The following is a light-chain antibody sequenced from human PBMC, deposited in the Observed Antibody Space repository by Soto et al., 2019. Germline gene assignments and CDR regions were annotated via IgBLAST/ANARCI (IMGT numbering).Light chain of an antibody. J-gene: IGKJ1*01. CDR1: QSISSW. CDR2: DAS. V-gene: IGKV1-5*01. Sequence: DILMTQSPSTLSASVGERVTITCRASQSISSWLAWYQQKPGKAPKLLIYDASSLESGVPSRFSGSGSGTEFTLTISSLQPDDVTTYYCQQYNSYPWTLSQGTKVDIK. CDR3: QQYNSYPWT.